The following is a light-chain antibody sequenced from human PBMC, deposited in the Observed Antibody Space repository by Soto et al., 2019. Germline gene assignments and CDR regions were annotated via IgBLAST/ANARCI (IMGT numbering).Light chain of an antibody. J-gene: IGKJ4*01. Sequence: EIVLTHSPATLSVSPGERATPSCRASQSVSSNLAWYQHKPGQAXRLLIYGASTRATGIPARFSGSGSGTEFTLTISSLQSEDFAVYYCQQYNNWPPLTFGGGTKVDI. CDR2: GAS. CDR3: QQYNNWPPLT. CDR1: QSVSSN. V-gene: IGKV3-15*01.